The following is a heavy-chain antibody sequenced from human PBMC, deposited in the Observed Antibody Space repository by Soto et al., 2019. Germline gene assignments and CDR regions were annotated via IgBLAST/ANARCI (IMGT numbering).Heavy chain of an antibody. CDR2: ISSSSSYI. J-gene: IGHJ6*02. CDR3: ARDRGVRGVYYYYYGMDV. Sequence: GSLRLSCAASGFTFSSYSMNWVRQAPGKGLEWVSSISSSSSYIYYADSVKGRFTISRDNAKNSLYLQMNSLRAEDTAVYYCARDRGVRGVYYYYYGMDVWGQGTTVTVSS. D-gene: IGHD3-10*01. V-gene: IGHV3-21*01. CDR1: GFTFSSYS.